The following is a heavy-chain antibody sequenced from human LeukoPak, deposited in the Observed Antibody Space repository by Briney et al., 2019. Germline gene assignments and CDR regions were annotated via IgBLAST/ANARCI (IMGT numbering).Heavy chain of an antibody. CDR3: ARVERYCSGGSCQGY. D-gene: IGHD2-15*01. J-gene: IGHJ4*02. Sequence: GGSLRLSCAASGYTFSSYEMNWVRQAPGKGLEWVSYISSSGSTIYYADSVKGRFTISRDNAKNSLYLQMNSLRAEDTAVYYCARVERYCSGGSCQGYWGQGTLVTVSS. CDR1: GYTFSSYE. V-gene: IGHV3-48*03. CDR2: ISSSGSTI.